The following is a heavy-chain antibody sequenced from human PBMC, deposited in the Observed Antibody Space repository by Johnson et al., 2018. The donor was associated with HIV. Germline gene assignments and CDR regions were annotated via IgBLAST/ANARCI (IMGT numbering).Heavy chain of an antibody. CDR1: GFTFSSYA. D-gene: IGHD2-21*02. CDR2: IRYDGSNK. J-gene: IGHJ3*02. V-gene: IGHV3-30*02. CDR3: ASSLCGGYFFSDAFDI. Sequence: QVQLVESGGGVVQPGRSLRLSCAASGFTFSSYAMHWVRQAPGKGLEWVAFIRYDGSNKYYADSVKGRFTTSRDNAKSTLFLLMNSLRAEETAVYYCASSLCGGYFFSDAFDIWGQGTMVTVSS.